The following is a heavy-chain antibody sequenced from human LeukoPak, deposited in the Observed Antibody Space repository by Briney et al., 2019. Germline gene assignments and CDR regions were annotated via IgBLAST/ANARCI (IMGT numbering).Heavy chain of an antibody. CDR3: ARRYYYDSIGYPDWFDP. Sequence: GESLKISCKCSGYTFNSYWIGWVRHMPRKGMEWMGIIYPGDSDTRYSPSFQGQVTISVDRSISTAYLQWSSLKASDTAIYYCARRYYYDSIGYPDWFDPWGQGTLVSVCS. CDR2: IYPGDSDT. J-gene: IGHJ5*02. D-gene: IGHD3-22*01. V-gene: IGHV5-51*01. CDR1: GYTFNSYW.